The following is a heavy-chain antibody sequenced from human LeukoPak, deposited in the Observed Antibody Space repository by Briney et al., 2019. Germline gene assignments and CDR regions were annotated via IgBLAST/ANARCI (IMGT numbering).Heavy chain of an antibody. Sequence: GSLRLSCAASGFTFSSYWMRWVRQAPGKGLEWIGEINHSGSTNYNPSLKSRVTISVDTSKNQFSLKLSSVTAADTAVYYCARGLSDYYFDYWGQGTLVTVSS. CDR1: GFTFSSYW. D-gene: IGHD2/OR15-2a*01. CDR2: INHSGST. V-gene: IGHV4-34*01. J-gene: IGHJ4*02. CDR3: ARGLSDYYFDY.